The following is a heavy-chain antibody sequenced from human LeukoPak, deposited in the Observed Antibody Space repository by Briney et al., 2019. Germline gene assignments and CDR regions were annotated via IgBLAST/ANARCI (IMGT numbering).Heavy chain of an antibody. CDR2: ISAYNGNT. CDR1: GYTFTSYG. J-gene: IGHJ4*02. Sequence: ASVKVSCKASGYTFTSYGISWVRQAPGQGLEWMGWISAYNGNTNYAQKLQGRVTMTTDTSTSTAYMELRSLRSDDTAVYYCARANYDFWSGYYTDYYYFDYWGQGTLVTVSS. D-gene: IGHD3-3*01. V-gene: IGHV1-18*01. CDR3: ARANYDFWSGYYTDYYYFDY.